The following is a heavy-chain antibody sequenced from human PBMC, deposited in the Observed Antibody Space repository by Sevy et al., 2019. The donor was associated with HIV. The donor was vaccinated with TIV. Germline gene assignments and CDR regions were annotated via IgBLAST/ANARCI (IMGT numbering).Heavy chain of an antibody. CDR3: ARVKGTVTILSAFDI. CDR2: IYDSGHT. CDR1: GGSFSTYS. V-gene: IGHV4-59*01. D-gene: IGHD4-17*01. Sequence: SETLSLTCTVSGGSFSTYSWNWIRQSPGKGLEWSGYIYDSGHTNYNPSLKSRVTISVDTSKNQFSLKLNSVTAADTAVYYCARVKGTVTILSAFDIWGQGTRVTVSS. J-gene: IGHJ3*02.